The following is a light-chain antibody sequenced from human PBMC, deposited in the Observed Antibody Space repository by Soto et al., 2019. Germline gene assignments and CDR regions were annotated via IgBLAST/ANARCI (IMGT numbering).Light chain of an antibody. J-gene: IGLJ1*01. Sequence: QSVLTQPASVSGSPGQSITISCTGTDNDIGGYNYVSWYQQHPGKAPKLMIYEVTHRPSGVSSRFFASKSGNTASLTISGLRTEDEADYYCSSYTGSSTHVFGTGTKVTVL. V-gene: IGLV2-14*01. CDR3: SSYTGSSTHV. CDR2: EVT. CDR1: DNDIGGYNY.